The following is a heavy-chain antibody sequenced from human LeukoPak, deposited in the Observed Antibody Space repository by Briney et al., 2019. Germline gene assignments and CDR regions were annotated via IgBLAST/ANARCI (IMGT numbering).Heavy chain of an antibody. Sequence: SETLSLTCAVYGGSFSGYYWSWIRQPPGKGLEWIGEINHSGSTNYNPSLKSRVTISVDTSKNQFSLKLSSVTAADTAVYYCARASRYYYDSSGSFDDAFDIWGQGTMVTVSS. V-gene: IGHV4-34*01. CDR3: ARASRYYYDSSGSFDDAFDI. J-gene: IGHJ3*02. CDR2: INHSGST. CDR1: GGSFSGYY. D-gene: IGHD3-22*01.